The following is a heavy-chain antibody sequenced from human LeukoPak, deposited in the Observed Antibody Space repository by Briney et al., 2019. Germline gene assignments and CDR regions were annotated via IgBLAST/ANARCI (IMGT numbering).Heavy chain of an antibody. J-gene: IGHJ4*02. CDR3: ARVEVTGIADY. Sequence: ASVKVSCKASGYTFTGYYMHWVRQAPGQGLEWMGWINPSSGGTNYAQKFQGRVTMTRDTSISTAYMELSRLRSDDTAVYYCARVEVTGIADYWGQGTLVTVSS. CDR2: INPSSGGT. D-gene: IGHD6-13*01. V-gene: IGHV1-2*02. CDR1: GYTFTGYY.